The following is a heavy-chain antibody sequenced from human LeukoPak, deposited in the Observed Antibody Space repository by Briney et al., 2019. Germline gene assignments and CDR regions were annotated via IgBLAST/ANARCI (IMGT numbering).Heavy chain of an antibody. V-gene: IGHV3-23*01. CDR2: ISASGGRT. Sequence: GGSLRLSCAASGFTFSSYWMHWVRQAPGKGLEWVSAISASGGRTYYADSVKGRFTISRDNSKNTLYLQMNSLRAEDTAVYYCAKDIVEVPAAVDFDYWGQGTLVTISS. J-gene: IGHJ4*02. CDR3: AKDIVEVPAAVDFDY. D-gene: IGHD2-2*01. CDR1: GFTFSSYW.